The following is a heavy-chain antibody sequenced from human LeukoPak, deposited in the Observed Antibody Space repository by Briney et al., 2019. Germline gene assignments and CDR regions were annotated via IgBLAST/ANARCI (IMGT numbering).Heavy chain of an antibody. V-gene: IGHV3-21*06. CDR2: ISSSSSYI. CDR3: ARSTTVTTTWDS. Sequence: GGSLRLSCAASGFTFSSYSMNWVRQAPGKGLEWVSSISSSSSYIYYADSVKGRFTISRDNAKNTVSLQMNSLRAEDTAVYYCARSTTVTTTWDSWGQGTLVTVSS. CDR1: GFTFSSYS. D-gene: IGHD4-17*01. J-gene: IGHJ4*02.